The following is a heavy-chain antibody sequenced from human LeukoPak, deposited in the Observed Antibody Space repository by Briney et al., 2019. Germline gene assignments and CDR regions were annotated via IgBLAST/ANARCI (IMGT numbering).Heavy chain of an antibody. J-gene: IGHJ4*02. D-gene: IGHD3-22*01. Sequence: GESLKISCKTSGYSFSRDWIAWVRQMPGKGLEWMGIISPGDPEIRYSPSFQGQVTISADKSISTAFLQWSSLKASDTAMYYCARRTYFDTRHFDYWGQGTLVTVSS. V-gene: IGHV5-51*01. CDR2: ISPGDPEI. CDR1: GYSFSRDW. CDR3: ARRTYFDTRHFDY.